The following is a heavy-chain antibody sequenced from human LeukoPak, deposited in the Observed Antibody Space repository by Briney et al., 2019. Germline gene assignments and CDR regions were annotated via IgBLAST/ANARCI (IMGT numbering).Heavy chain of an antibody. J-gene: IGHJ4*02. CDR2: INHSGST. Sequence: SETLSLTCAVYGGSFSGYYWSWIRQPPGKGLEWIGEINHSGSTNYNPSLKSRVTISVDTSKNQFSLKLSSVTAADTAVYYCASRYDSSGYYKTPFDYWGQGTLVTVSS. CDR1: GGSFSGYY. CDR3: ASRYDSSGYYKTPFDY. D-gene: IGHD3-22*01. V-gene: IGHV4-34*01.